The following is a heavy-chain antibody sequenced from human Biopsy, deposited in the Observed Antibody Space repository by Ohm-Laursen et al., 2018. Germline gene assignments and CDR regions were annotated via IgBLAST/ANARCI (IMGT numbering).Heavy chain of an antibody. V-gene: IGHV3-30*18. CDR3: AKDKGTFNFYYYGMDV. CDR1: GFTFSKSG. CDR2: ISYDGSKT. J-gene: IGHJ6*02. D-gene: IGHD2/OR15-2a*01. Sequence: SLRLSCAAPGFTFSKSGMHWVRQAPGKGLEWVAAISYDGSKTDYGDSVKGRLNISRDNSKNTLDLQMSSLRVEDTAVYFCAKDKGTFNFYYYGMDVWGQGTTVTVSS.